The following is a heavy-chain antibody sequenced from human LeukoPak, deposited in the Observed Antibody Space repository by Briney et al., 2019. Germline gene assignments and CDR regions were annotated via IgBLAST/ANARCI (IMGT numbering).Heavy chain of an antibody. CDR1: GFTLSSYA. CDR2: IIDSGIST. D-gene: IGHD1-26*01. V-gene: IGHV3-23*01. Sequence: KPGGSLRLSCEASGFTLSSYAINWVRQAPEKGLEWVSSIIDSGISTYYGDSVKGRFTISRDNSKNTLYLQMNSLRAEDTAIYYCAKGSRGNYDYWGQGTLVTVSS. CDR3: AKGSRGNYDY. J-gene: IGHJ4*02.